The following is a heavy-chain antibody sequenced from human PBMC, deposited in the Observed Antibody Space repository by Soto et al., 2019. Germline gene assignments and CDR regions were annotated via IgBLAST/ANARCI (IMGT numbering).Heavy chain of an antibody. J-gene: IGHJ3*02. V-gene: IGHV4-31*03. CDR3: ARGGLRWFGAAGAFDI. CDR1: GGSISSGGYY. Sequence: QVQLQESGPGLVKPSQTLSLTCTVSGGSISSGGYYWSWIRQHPGKGLEWIGYIYYSGSTYYNPSLKSRVTISVDTSKNQFSLKLSSVTAADTAVYYCARGGLRWFGAAGAFDIWGQGTMVTVSS. CDR2: IYYSGST. D-gene: IGHD3-10*01.